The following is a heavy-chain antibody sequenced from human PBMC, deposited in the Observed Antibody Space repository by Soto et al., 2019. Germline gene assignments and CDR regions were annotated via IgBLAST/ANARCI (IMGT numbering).Heavy chain of an antibody. CDR3: ARTAEIVLMVYARYYYGMDV. J-gene: IGHJ6*02. CDR1: GGTFSSYA. V-gene: IGHV1-69*13. D-gene: IGHD2-8*01. CDR2: IIPIFGTA. Sequence: SVKVSCKASGGTFSSYAISWVRQAPGQGLEWMGGIIPIFGTANYAQKFQGRVTITADESTSTAYMELSSLRSEDTAVYYCARTAEIVLMVYARYYYGMDVWGQGTKVTVSS.